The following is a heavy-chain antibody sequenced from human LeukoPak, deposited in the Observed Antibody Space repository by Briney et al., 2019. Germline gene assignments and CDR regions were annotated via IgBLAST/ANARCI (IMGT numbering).Heavy chain of an antibody. J-gene: IGHJ5*02. Sequence: PGGSLRLSCAASGFTFSSYAIHWVRQAPGKGLEWVAVISYDGSNKYYADSVKGRFTISRDNSKNTLYLQMNSLRAEDTAVYYCARVSALPYYDFWSGYNNWFDPWGQGTLVTVSS. V-gene: IGHV3-30*04. D-gene: IGHD3-3*01. CDR2: ISYDGSNK. CDR3: ARVSALPYYDFWSGYNNWFDP. CDR1: GFTFSSYA.